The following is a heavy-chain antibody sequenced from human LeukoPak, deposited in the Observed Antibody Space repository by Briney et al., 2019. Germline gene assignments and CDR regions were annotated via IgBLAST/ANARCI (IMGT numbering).Heavy chain of an antibody. CDR2: IKSKTDGGTT. CDR3: TTDTLAYCGGDC. J-gene: IGHJ4*02. Sequence: GGSLRLSCVASGFTFSSYAMSWVRQAPGKGLEWVGRIKSKTDGGTTDYAAPVKGRFTISRDDSKNTLYLQMNSLKTEDTAVYYCTTDTLAYCGGDCSGQGTLVTVSS. D-gene: IGHD2-21*01. V-gene: IGHV3-15*01. CDR1: GFTFSSYA.